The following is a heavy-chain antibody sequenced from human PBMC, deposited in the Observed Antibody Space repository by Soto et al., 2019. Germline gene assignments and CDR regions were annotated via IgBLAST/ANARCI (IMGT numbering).Heavy chain of an antibody. V-gene: IGHV4-34*01. CDR1: GGSFSGYY. CDR2: INHSGST. Sequence: SETLSLTCAVYGGSFSGYYWSWIRQPPGKGLEWIGEINHSGSTNYNPSLKSRVTILVDTSKNQFSLKLSSVTAADTAVYYCASALVVAHYYYMDVWGKGTTVTVSS. D-gene: IGHD2-15*01. J-gene: IGHJ6*03. CDR3: ASALVVAHYYYMDV.